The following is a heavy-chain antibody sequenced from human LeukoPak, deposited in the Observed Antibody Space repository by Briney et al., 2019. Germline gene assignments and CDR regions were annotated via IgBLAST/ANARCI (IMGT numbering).Heavy chain of an antibody. V-gene: IGHV4-30-2*01. J-gene: IGHJ3*02. Sequence: PSQTPSLTCAVSGGSISSGGYSWSWIRQPPGKGLEWIGYIYHSGSTHYNPSLKSRVTISVDRSKNQFSLKLSSVTAADTAVYYCARTYCGGDCYDGPYAFDIWGQGTMVTVSS. D-gene: IGHD2-21*02. CDR1: GGSISSGGYS. CDR2: IYHSGST. CDR3: ARTYCGGDCYDGPYAFDI.